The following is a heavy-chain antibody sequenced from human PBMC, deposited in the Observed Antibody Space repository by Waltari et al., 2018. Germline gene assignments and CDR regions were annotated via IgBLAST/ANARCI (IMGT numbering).Heavy chain of an antibody. CDR2: IIPTLGIA. CDR1: GGTFSSYA. J-gene: IGHJ4*02. Sequence: QVQLVQSGAEVKKPGSSVKVSCKASGGTFSSYAISWVRQAPGQGLEWMGRIIPTLGIANYGQKFQGRVTITADKSTRTAYMELSSLRSEDTAVYYCAREGGITMVRGVIMLYWGQGTLVTVSS. D-gene: IGHD3-10*01. V-gene: IGHV1-69*09. CDR3: AREGGITMVRGVIMLY.